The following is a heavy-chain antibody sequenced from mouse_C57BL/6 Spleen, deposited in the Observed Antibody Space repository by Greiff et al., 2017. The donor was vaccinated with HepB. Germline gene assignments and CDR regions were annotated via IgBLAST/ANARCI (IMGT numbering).Heavy chain of an antibody. Sequence: QVQLQQSGAELVMPGASVKLSCKASGYTFTSYWMHWVKQRPGQGLEWIGEIDPSDSYTNYNQKFKGKSTLTVDKSSSTAYMQLSSLTSEDSAVYYCARGGPDYAMDYWGQGTSVTVSS. V-gene: IGHV1-69*01. CDR2: IDPSDSYT. CDR3: ARGGPDYAMDY. CDR1: GYTFTSYW. J-gene: IGHJ4*01.